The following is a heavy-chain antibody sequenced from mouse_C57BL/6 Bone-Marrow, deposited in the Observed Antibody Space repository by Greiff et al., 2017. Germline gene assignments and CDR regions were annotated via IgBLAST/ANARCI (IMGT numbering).Heavy chain of an antibody. D-gene: IGHD1-1*01. CDR3: AKGGYYGSSYD. CDR2: IYPGDGDT. Sequence: VQLQQSGPELVKPGASVKISCKASGYAFSSSWMNWVKQRPGKGLEWIGRIYPGDGDTNYNGKFKGKATLTADKSSSTAYMQLSSLTSEDSAVYFCAKGGYYGSSYDWGQGTTLTVSS. J-gene: IGHJ2*01. V-gene: IGHV1-82*01. CDR1: GYAFSSSW.